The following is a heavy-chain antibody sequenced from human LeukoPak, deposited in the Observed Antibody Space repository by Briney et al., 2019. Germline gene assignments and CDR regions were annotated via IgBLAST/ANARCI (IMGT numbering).Heavy chain of an antibody. CDR3: ARLIVGATSDFDY. D-gene: IGHD1-26*01. Sequence: PSETLSLTCTVSGGSISSSSYYWGWIRQPPGKGLEWIGSIYYSGSTYYNPSLKSRVTISVDTSKNQFSLKLSSVTVADTAVYYCARLIVGATSDFDYWGQGTLVTVSS. J-gene: IGHJ4*02. V-gene: IGHV4-39*01. CDR2: IYYSGST. CDR1: GGSISSSSYY.